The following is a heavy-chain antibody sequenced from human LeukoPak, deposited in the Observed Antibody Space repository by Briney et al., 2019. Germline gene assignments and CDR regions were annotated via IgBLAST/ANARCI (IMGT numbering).Heavy chain of an antibody. D-gene: IGHD2-2*02. J-gene: IGHJ4*02. CDR3: AKQGLTTSWLYFDY. Sequence: GGSLRLSCAASGFTFSSYDMSWVRQAPGKGLEWVSVIGGSGGRIYYADSVKGRFTISRDNSKNTVYLQLNSLRADDTAVYYCAKQGLTTSWLYFDYWGQGTLVTASS. V-gene: IGHV3-23*01. CDR2: IGGSGGRI. CDR1: GFTFSSYD.